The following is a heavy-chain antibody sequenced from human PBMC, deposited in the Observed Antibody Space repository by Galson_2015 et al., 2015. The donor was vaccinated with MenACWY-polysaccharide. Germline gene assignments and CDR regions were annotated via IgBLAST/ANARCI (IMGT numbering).Heavy chain of an antibody. V-gene: IGHV3-33*01. D-gene: IGHD3-10*02. CDR2: IQYDGSQK. Sequence: SLRLSCAASGLKFRGSGMHWVRRAPGKGLEWVAVIQYDGSQKQYIDSVKGRFTISRDNSKNTLYLEMNSLTAEDTALYYCAREGSRIVFHAFDVWGQGTTVIVSS. J-gene: IGHJ3*01. CDR3: AREGSRIVFHAFDV. CDR1: GLKFRGSG.